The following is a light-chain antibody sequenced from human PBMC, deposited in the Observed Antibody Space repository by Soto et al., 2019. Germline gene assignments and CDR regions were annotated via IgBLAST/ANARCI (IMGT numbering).Light chain of an antibody. CDR2: EVS. CDR3: GSYTSTDTPFV. J-gene: IGLJ1*01. V-gene: IGLV2-14*01. Sequence: QSVLSQPSSVSGSPGQSITISCTVTSTDVGGYNYVSWYQHHPGKGPKLIIYEVSNRPSGVSDRFSGSKSGNKASLIISNLEAEDESDYYCGSYTSTDTPFVFGTGTKSPS. CDR1: STDVGGYNY.